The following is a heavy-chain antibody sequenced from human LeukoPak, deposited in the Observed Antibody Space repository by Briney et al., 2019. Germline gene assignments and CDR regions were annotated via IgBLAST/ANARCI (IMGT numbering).Heavy chain of an antibody. CDR3: ARVGAYDFWSGYQSYGDYGPFCFDY. V-gene: IGHV1-69*13. Sequence: ASVKVSCKASGYTFTNYAMNWVRQAPGQGLEWMGGIIPIFGTANYAQKFQGRVTITADESTSTAYMELSSLRSEDTAVYYCARVGAYDFWSGYQSYGDYGPFCFDYWGQGTLVTVSS. CDR2: IIPIFGTA. J-gene: IGHJ4*02. D-gene: IGHD3-3*01. CDR1: GYTFTNYA.